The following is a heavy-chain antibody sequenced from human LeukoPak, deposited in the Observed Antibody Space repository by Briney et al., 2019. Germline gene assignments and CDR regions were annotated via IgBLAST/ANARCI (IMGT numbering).Heavy chain of an antibody. CDR2: IYSGGSA. D-gene: IGHD1-7*01. CDR3: AKDTSITGTTSYYYYYYGMDV. V-gene: IGHV3-53*05. J-gene: IGHJ6*02. CDR1: GFTVSTNY. Sequence: GGSLRLSCAASGFTVSTNYMSWVRQAPGKGLEWVSVIYSGGSAYYADSVKGRFTISRDKSKNTLYLQMNSLRAEDTAVYYCAKDTSITGTTSYYYYYYGMDVWGQGTTVTVSS.